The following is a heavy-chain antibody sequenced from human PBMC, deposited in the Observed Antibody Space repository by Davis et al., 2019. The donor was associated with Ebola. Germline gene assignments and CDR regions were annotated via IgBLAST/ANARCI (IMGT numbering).Heavy chain of an antibody. Sequence: GESLKISCAASGFTFSDYYMSWIRQAPGKGLEWVSYISSSGSTIYYADSVKGRFTISRENAKNSLYLQMNSLRAEDTAVYYCARASGFYYDSSGYYSLDAFDIWGQGTMVTVSS. D-gene: IGHD3-22*01. CDR1: GFTFSDYY. CDR3: ARASGFYYDSSGYYSLDAFDI. CDR2: ISSSGSTI. J-gene: IGHJ3*02. V-gene: IGHV3-11*01.